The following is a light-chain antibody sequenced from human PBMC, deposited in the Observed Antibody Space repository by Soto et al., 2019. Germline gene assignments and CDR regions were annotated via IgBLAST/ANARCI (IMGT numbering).Light chain of an antibody. J-gene: IGLJ2*01. Sequence: QCVLTQPPSAFGTPGQRVAISCSGSTSNIGGSNAVYWYQHVPGTAPKLLIHHNNLRPSGVPDRFSGSKFGTSGSLAISGLQSDDEADYYCASWDDSLSAVIFGGGTKLTVL. CDR3: ASWDDSLSAVI. V-gene: IGLV1-47*02. CDR2: HNN. CDR1: TSNIGGSNA.